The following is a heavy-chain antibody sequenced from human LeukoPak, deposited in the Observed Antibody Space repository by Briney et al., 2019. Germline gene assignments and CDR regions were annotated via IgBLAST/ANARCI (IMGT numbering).Heavy chain of an antibody. Sequence: SQTLSLTCAVSGGSISSGGYSWSWIRQPPGKGLEWIGYIYHSESTYYNPSLKSRVTISVDRSKNQFSLKLSSVTAADTAVYYCARAVGSGWSWYYGMDVWGQGTTVTVSS. CDR2: IYHSEST. CDR3: ARAVGSGWSWYYGMDV. J-gene: IGHJ6*02. CDR1: GGSISSGGYS. D-gene: IGHD6-19*01. V-gene: IGHV4-30-2*01.